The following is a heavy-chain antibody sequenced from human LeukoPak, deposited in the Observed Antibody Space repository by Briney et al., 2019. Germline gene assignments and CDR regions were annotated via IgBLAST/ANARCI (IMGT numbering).Heavy chain of an antibody. V-gene: IGHV4-4*07. D-gene: IGHD5-12*01. J-gene: IGHJ5*02. CDR2: IYTSGST. CDR1: GGSLSIYY. Sequence: PSETLSLTCTVSGGSLSIYYWNWIRQPAGKGLEWIGRIYTSGSTNYNPSLRSRVTMSVDASTNQFSLKLCSVTAADTAVYSCARCSGNGYDYSWFDPWGQGTLVTVSS. CDR3: ARCSGNGYDYSWFDP.